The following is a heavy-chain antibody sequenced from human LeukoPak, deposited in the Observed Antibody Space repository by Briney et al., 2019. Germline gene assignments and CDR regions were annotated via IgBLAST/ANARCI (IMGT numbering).Heavy chain of an antibody. V-gene: IGHV3-23*01. CDR2: TTGGGGST. J-gene: IGHJ4*02. CDR3: APYEGIGAR. CDR1: GFTFSSYA. D-gene: IGHD3-10*01. Sequence: GGSLRLSCAASGFTFSSYAMSWVRRAPGKGLEWVSATTGGGGSTYYADSVKGRFTISRDNSKDTLYLQMNSLRAEDTAVYYCAPYEGIGARGGQGTLVTVSS.